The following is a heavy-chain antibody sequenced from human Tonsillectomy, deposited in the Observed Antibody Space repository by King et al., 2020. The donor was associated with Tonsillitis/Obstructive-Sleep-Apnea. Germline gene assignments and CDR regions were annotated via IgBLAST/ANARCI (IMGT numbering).Heavy chain of an antibody. D-gene: IGHD1-26*01. CDR1: GGALGADG. V-gene: IGHV3-7*03. J-gene: IGHJ3*02. CDR2: ISQMGGGK. Sequence: GGGGGGGGGAGGGSGGAAGGALGADGGGGVGGAPGGGLGGGAHISQMGGGKYVVDSVKGRFTISRDNAKNALYLQMNRLRAEDTAVYYCARGLTWESAFDIWGQGTMVTASS. CDR3: ARGLTWESAFDI.